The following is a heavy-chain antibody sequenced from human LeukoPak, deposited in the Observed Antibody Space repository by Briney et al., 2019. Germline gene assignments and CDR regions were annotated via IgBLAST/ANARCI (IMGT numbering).Heavy chain of an antibody. CDR2: IYSGGST. V-gene: IGHV3-66*02. CDR3: ARAEGYSSPHLMDV. Sequence: GGSLRLSCAASGFTVSSNYMSWVRQAPGKGLEGVSVIYSGGSTYYPDSVKCRFTISRDNSKNTLYLQMSSLRAEDTAVYYCARAEGYSSPHLMDVWGKGTTVTVSS. CDR1: GFTVSSNY. J-gene: IGHJ6*03. D-gene: IGHD6-13*01.